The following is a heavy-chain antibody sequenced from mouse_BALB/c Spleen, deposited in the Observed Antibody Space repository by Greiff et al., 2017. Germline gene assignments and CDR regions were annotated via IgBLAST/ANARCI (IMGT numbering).Heavy chain of an antibody. D-gene: IGHD2-14*01. J-gene: IGHJ2*01. V-gene: IGHV1S56*01. CDR2: IYPGNVNT. CDR1: GYTFTSYY. CDR3: ARGGDYYRYLDY. Sequence: VQLQQSGAELVKPGASVKLSCKASGYTFTSYYIHWVKQRPGQGLEWIGWIYPGNVNTKYNEKFKGKATLTADKSSSTAYMQLSSLTSEDSAVYFCARGGDYYRYLDYWGQGTTLTVSS.